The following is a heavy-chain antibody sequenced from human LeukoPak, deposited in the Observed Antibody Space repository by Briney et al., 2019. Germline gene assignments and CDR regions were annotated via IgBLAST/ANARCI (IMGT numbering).Heavy chain of an antibody. J-gene: IGHJ3*02. CDR1: GFTFSDYY. CDR2: ISSSGSTI. D-gene: IGHD6-13*01. Sequence: GGSLRLSCAASGFTFSDYYMSWIRQAPGKGLEWVSYISSSGSTIYYADSVKGRLTISRDNAKNSLYLQMNSLRAEDTAVYYCAREVQQLDRGDAFDIWGQRTMVTVSS. V-gene: IGHV3-11*04. CDR3: AREVQQLDRGDAFDI.